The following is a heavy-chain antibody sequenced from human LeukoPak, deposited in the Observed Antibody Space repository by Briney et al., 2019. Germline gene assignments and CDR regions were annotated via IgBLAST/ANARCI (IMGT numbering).Heavy chain of an antibody. CDR2: ITSSSNYI. V-gene: IGHV3-21*01. D-gene: IGHD3-10*01. CDR3: ARDCWDYGSGSYCGIDY. CDR1: GFTFSSYN. J-gene: IGHJ4*02. Sequence: GGSLRLSCAASGFTFSSYNMNWVRQAPGKGLEWVSSITSSSNYIYYADSVKGRFTISRDNAKNSLYLQMNSLRAQDTTVYYCARDCWDYGSGSYCGIDYWGQGTLVTVSS.